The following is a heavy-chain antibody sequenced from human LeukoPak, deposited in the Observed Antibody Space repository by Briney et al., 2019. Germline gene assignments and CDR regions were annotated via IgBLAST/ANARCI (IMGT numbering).Heavy chain of an antibody. Sequence: ASVKVSCKVSGYTLTELSMHWVRQAPAQGLEWMGRIIPIFGTANYAQKFQGRVTITTDESTSTAYMELSSLRSEDTAVYYCAVTPCGGDCYPDYWGQGTLVTVSS. V-gene: IGHV1-69*05. CDR2: IIPIFGTA. D-gene: IGHD2-21*02. J-gene: IGHJ4*02. CDR3: AVTPCGGDCYPDY. CDR1: GYTLTELS.